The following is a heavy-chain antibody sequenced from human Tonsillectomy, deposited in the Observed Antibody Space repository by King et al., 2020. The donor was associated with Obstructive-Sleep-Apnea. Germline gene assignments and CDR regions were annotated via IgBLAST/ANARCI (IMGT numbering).Heavy chain of an antibody. Sequence: EVQLVESGGGLVQPGGSLKLSCATFGFTFNLYDMNWVRQAPGKGPEWVSCISTSGNTIYYADSVKGRFTISRDKAKNSLYLQMTSLRVEDTAIYYCARMLPQPIQLWNFDYWGQGTLVTVSS. CDR2: ISTSGNTI. CDR1: GFTFNLYD. V-gene: IGHV3-48*01. CDR3: ARMLPQPIQLWNFDY. J-gene: IGHJ4*02. D-gene: IGHD2-21*01.